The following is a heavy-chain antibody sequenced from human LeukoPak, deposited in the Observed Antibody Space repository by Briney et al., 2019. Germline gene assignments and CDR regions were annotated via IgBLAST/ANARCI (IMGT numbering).Heavy chain of an antibody. D-gene: IGHD1-26*01. V-gene: IGHV3-21*01. Sequence: GGSLRLSCAASGFTFNIYNMNWVRQAPGKALGWVSSITSSSTYTYYADSVKGRYTISRDNAKNSLYLQMNGLRAEDTAVYYCARDPYSGDYGPYYYYYMDVWGKGATVTISS. CDR3: ARDPYSGDYGPYYYYYMDV. CDR1: GFTFNIYN. CDR2: ITSSSTYT. J-gene: IGHJ6*03.